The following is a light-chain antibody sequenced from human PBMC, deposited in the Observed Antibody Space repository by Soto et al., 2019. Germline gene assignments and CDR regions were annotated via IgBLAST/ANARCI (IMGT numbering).Light chain of an antibody. Sequence: DIQMTQSPSSLSASVGDRVTITCRASQTMSSFLNWYQQKPGKAPKLLIYAATTLQSGVPSRFSGGGSGTDFTLTISSLQPGDFATYYCHQSYSTPWTFGQGNKVEIK. CDR2: AAT. J-gene: IGKJ1*01. V-gene: IGKV1-39*01. CDR1: QTMSSF. CDR3: HQSYSTPWT.